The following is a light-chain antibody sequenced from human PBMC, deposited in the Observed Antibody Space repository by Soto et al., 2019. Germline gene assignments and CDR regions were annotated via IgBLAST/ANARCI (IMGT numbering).Light chain of an antibody. CDR3: QQYGSSPIA. CDR2: GAS. CDR1: QGVASRY. Sequence: EIVLTQSPGTLSLSPGERATLSCRASQGVASRYLAWYQQKPGKAPRLLIYGASTRATGIPDRFSGSGLGTDFTLTISRLEPEDFAVYYCQQYGSSPIAFGQGTRLEI. V-gene: IGKV3-20*01. J-gene: IGKJ5*01.